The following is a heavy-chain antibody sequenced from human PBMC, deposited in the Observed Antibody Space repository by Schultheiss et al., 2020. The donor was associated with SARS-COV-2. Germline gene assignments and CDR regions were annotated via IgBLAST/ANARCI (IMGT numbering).Heavy chain of an antibody. CDR1: GYTFTGYY. CDR3: ASSDTAMIFYGMDV. Sequence: ASVKVSCKASGYTFTGYYMHWVRQAPGQGLEWMGWINPNSGGTNYAQKFQGWVTMTRDTSISTAYMELSRLRSDDTAVYYCASSDTAMIFYGMDVWGQGTTVTVSS. V-gene: IGHV1-2*04. CDR2: INPNSGGT. J-gene: IGHJ6*02. D-gene: IGHD5-18*01.